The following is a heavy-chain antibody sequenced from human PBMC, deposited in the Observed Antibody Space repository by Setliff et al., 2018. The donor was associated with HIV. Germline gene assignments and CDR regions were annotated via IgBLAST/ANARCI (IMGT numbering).Heavy chain of an antibody. Sequence: ALRLSCVASRFTFNDYWMSWVRQAPGKGLEWVANIDRDGSEKNYVDSVKGRFTISRDNAKNSLYLQMDSLRVEDTTVYYCTRKLAPGHGMDVWGQGTTVTVSS. CDR2: IDRDGSEK. CDR3: TRKLAPGHGMDV. V-gene: IGHV3-7*01. CDR1: RFTFNDYW. J-gene: IGHJ6*02. D-gene: IGHD3-3*02.